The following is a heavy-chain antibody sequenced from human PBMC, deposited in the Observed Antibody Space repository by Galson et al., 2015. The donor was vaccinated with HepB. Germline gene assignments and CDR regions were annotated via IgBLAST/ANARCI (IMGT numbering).Heavy chain of an antibody. CDR1: GFTFSNAW. D-gene: IGHD2-15*01. J-gene: IGHJ4*02. Sequence: SLRLSCAASGFTFSNAWMSWVRQAPGKGLEWVGRIKSKTDGGTTDYAAPVKGRFTISRDDSKNTLYLQMNSLKTEDTAVYYCTTDGLVVVAASSRWGQGTLVTVSS. V-gene: IGHV3-15*01. CDR2: IKSKTDGGTT. CDR3: TTDGLVVVAASSR.